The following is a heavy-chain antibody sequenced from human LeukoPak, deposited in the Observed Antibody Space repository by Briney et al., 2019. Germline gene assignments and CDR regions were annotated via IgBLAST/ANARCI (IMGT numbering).Heavy chain of an antibody. CDR2: ISSSGSTI. V-gene: IGHV3-48*03. Sequence: GGSLRLSCAASGFTFSSYEMNWVRQAPGRGLEWVSYISSSGSTIYYADSVKGRFTISRDNAKNSLYLQMNSLRAEDTAVYYCAGIAAAGGLGDYFDYWGQGTLVTVSS. CDR3: AGIAAAGGLGDYFDY. J-gene: IGHJ4*02. CDR1: GFTFSSYE. D-gene: IGHD6-13*01.